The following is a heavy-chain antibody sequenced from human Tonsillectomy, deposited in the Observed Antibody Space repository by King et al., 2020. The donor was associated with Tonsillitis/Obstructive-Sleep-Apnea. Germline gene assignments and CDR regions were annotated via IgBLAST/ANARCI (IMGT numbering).Heavy chain of an antibody. D-gene: IGHD2/OR15-2a*01. V-gene: IGHV5-51*03. CDR3: ARRVGVLPPFDS. Sequence: QLVESGAEVKKPGESLKISCKGSGYTFTNYWIAWVRQMPGKGLESMGIIFPYDSDTRYSPSFQGQVTISADKSTSTAYLQWSSLKASDTAMYYCARRVGVLPPFDSWGQGTLVTVSS. J-gene: IGHJ5*01. CDR2: IFPYDSDT. CDR1: GYTFTNYW.